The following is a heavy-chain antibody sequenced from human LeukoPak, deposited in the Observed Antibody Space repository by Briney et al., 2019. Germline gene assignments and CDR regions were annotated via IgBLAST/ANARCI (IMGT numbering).Heavy chain of an antibody. CDR2: IKQDGSEK. CDR1: GFTFSIYW. V-gene: IGHV3-7*05. Sequence: QTGGSLRLSCAASGFTFSIYWMTWVRQAPGKGLEWVANIKQDGSEKYYVDSVRGRFTISRDNAKNSLYLQMNSLRAEDTAVYYCAKFDEALTGYFGYWGQGTLVTVSS. J-gene: IGHJ4*02. D-gene: IGHD3-9*01. CDR3: AKFDEALTGYFGY.